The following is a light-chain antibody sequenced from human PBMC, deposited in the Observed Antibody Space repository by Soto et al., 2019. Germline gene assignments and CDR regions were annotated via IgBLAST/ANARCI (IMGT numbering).Light chain of an antibody. J-gene: IGKJ4*01. CDR1: QSVRSS. V-gene: IGKV3-11*01. Sequence: EIVLTQSPATLSLSPGERATLSCRASQSVRSSLAWYQQRPGQAPRLLIYDTSNRATGIPARFSGSGSGTDFSLTIGSLEPEDFAVYYCQQRSTWPRLTFGGGKKVEIK. CDR3: QQRSTWPRLT. CDR2: DTS.